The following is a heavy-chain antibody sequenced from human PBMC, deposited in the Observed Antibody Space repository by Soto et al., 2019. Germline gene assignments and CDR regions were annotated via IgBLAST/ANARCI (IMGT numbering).Heavy chain of an antibody. J-gene: IGHJ4*02. D-gene: IGHD2-21*01. CDR2: ISSNGGST. CDR3: VKDPRPWLPVVYYFDY. V-gene: IGHV3-64D*06. CDR1: GFTFSSYA. Sequence: EGSLRLSCSASGFTFSSYAMHWVRQAPGKGLEYVSAISSNGGSTYYADSVKGRFTISRDNSKNTLYLQMSSLRAEDTAVYYCVKDPRPWLPVVYYFDYWGQGTLVTVFS.